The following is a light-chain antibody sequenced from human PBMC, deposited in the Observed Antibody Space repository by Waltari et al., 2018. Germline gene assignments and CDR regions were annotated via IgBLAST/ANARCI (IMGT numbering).Light chain of an antibody. V-gene: IGLV2-14*03. CDR2: AVS. CDR1: FSDVGAYDY. CDR3: SSYTTRGTWV. J-gene: IGLJ3*02. Sequence: QSALTQPASVSGSPGQSITFSCTGAFSDVGAYDYVSWYQQLPGRAPKLLLYAVSHRPSGVSERLSGSKSGNTASLTISGLQPEDEADYYCSSYTTRGTWVFGGGTKLTVL.